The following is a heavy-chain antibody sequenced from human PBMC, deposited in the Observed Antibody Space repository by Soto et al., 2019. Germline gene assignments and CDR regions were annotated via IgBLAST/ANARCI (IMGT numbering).Heavy chain of an antibody. V-gene: IGHV3-48*02. D-gene: IGHD5-18*01. J-gene: IGHJ4*02. CDR1: GITFSSDS. CDR2: ISSSKTT. Sequence: EVQLVESGGCLVQPGESLRLSCTASGITFSSDSMNWVRQAPGKGLEWLSYISSSKTTYADSVKGRFTISRDNAKNSVYPQMISLRDEDTAVYYCVGDQDVHTPMVHGNYWGRGTRVTVSS. CDR3: VGDQDVHTPMVHGNY.